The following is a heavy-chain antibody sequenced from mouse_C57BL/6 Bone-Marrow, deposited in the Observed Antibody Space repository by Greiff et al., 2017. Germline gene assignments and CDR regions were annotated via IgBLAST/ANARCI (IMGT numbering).Heavy chain of an antibody. CDR2: IYPGSGST. V-gene: IGHV1-55*01. D-gene: IGHD1-1*01. Sequence: VQLQQPGAELVKPGASVKMSCKASGYTFTSYWITWVKQRPGQGLEWIGDIYPGSGSTNYNEKFKSKATLTVDTSSSTAYMQLSSLTSEDSAVYYCARWGYYYGSSPWFAYWGQGTLVTVSA. CDR1: GYTFTSYW. J-gene: IGHJ3*01. CDR3: ARWGYYYGSSPWFAY.